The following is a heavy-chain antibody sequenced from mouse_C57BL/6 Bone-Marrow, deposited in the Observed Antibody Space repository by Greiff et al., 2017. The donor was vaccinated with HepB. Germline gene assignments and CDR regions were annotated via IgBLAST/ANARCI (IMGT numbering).Heavy chain of an antibody. CDR2: IDPENGDT. CDR3: TTKSKSLFDY. D-gene: IGHD2-5*01. Sequence: VQLKQSGAELVRPGASVKLSCTASGFNIKDDYMHWVKQRPEQGLEWIGWIDPENGDTEYASKFQGKATITADTSSNTAYLQLSRLTSEDTAVYYCTTKSKSLFDYWGQGTTLTVSS. CDR1: GFNIKDDY. V-gene: IGHV14-4*01. J-gene: IGHJ2*01.